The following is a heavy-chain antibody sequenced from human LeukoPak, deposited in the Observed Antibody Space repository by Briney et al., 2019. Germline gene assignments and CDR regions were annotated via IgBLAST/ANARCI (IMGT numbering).Heavy chain of an antibody. CDR3: ARGPITIFGVVISN. J-gene: IGHJ4*02. CDR2: MNPNSGNT. D-gene: IGHD3-3*01. Sequence: ASVNVSCKASGYTFTSYDINGVRQATGQGLEWMGWMNPNSGNTGYAQKFQCRVTMTRNNSISTAYMELSRLRSEDTAVYYCARGPITIFGVVISNWGQGTLVSVSS. V-gene: IGHV1-8*01. CDR1: GYTFTSYD.